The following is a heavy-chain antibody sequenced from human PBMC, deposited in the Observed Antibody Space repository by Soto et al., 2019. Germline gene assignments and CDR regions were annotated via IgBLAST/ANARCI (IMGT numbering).Heavy chain of an antibody. CDR2: IKHTGDA. V-gene: IGHV4-4*02. CDR1: GDSIKTETW. D-gene: IGHD2-15*01. CDR3: AREGGLHWFES. Sequence: PSETLSLTCAVSGDSIKTETWWSWLRQLPGTGLEWIGEIKHTGDANANPALRSRVSMSVDRTKNQFFLNLRSVSAADTAVYFCAREGGLHWFESWGQGTLVTVSS. J-gene: IGHJ5*01.